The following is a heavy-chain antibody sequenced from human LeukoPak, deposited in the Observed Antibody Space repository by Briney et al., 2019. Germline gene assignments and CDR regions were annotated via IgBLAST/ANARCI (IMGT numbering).Heavy chain of an antibody. CDR1: GYTFTGYY. J-gene: IGHJ3*02. D-gene: IGHD3-22*01. V-gene: IGHV1-2*06. CDR3: ARDWDYYDSSGYYSDAFDI. Sequence: GASVKVSCKASGYTFTGYYMHWVRQAPGQGLEWMGRINLNSGGTNYAQKFQGRVTMTRDTSISTAYMELSRLRSDDTAVYYCARDWDYYDSSGYYSDAFDIWGQGTMVTVSS. CDR2: INLNSGGT.